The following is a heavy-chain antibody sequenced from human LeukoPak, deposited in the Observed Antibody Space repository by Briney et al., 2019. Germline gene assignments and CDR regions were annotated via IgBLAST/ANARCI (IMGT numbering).Heavy chain of an antibody. CDR3: AKDQGDY. J-gene: IGHJ4*02. CDR1: GFTFSSYG. Sequence: GGSLRLSCAASGFTFSSYGMHWVRQAPGKGLEWVAVISYDGSNKYCADSVKGRFTISRDNSKNTLYLQMNSLRAEDTAVYYCAKDQGDYWGQGTLVTVSS. CDR2: ISYDGSNK. V-gene: IGHV3-30*18.